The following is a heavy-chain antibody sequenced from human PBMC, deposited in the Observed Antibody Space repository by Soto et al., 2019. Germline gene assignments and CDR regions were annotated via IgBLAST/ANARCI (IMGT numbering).Heavy chain of an antibody. Sequence: QVQVVESGGGVVQPGRSLRLSCTVSGFTFSGHAMHWVRQAPGKGLEWVAQIWYDGSNKYYADSVKGRFTISRDNSKNILYVQMDSLRVDDTAVYYWARDAQSLAPYALDVWGQGTSVTVSS. V-gene: IGHV3-33*01. CDR2: IWYDGSNK. J-gene: IGHJ6*02. CDR3: ARDAQSLAPYALDV. CDR1: GFTFSGHA. D-gene: IGHD6-19*01.